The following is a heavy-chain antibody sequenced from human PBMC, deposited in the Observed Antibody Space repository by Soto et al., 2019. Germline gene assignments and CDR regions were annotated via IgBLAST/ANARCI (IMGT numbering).Heavy chain of an antibody. CDR2: IYSGGST. J-gene: IGHJ4*02. CDR3: ATAKLLLPWLFAY. CDR1: GFTVSSNY. V-gene: IGHV3-66*01. Sequence: GGSLRLSCAASGFTVSSNYMSWVRQAPGKGLEWVSVIYSGGSTYYADSVKGRFIISRDDSKNTLFLQMNSLRAEDTAVYYCATAKLLLPWLFAYRGQGTLVTVSS. D-gene: IGHD2-15*01.